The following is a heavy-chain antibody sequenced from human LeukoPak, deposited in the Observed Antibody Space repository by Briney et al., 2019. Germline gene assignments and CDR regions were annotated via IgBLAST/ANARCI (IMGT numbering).Heavy chain of an antibody. V-gene: IGHV3-7*01. CDR2: IRQDGSDK. CDR3: ARDRDCGDGGCYPHFDY. J-gene: IGHJ4*02. CDR1: GFTFSSNW. Sequence: GGSLRLSCAASGFTFSSNWMSWVRQGPGKGLEWVANIRQDGSDKYYMDSVKGRFTISRDNAKNSLSLQMNSLRVEDTAVYYCARDRDCGDGGCYPHFDYWGQGVRVTVSS. D-gene: IGHD2-15*01.